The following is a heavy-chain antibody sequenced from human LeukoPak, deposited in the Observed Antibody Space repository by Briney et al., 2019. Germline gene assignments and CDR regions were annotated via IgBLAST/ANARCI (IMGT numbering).Heavy chain of an antibody. D-gene: IGHD6-19*01. J-gene: IGHJ5*02. CDR2: ISSSSYI. CDR1: GFTFSRYD. V-gene: IGHV3-69-1*01. CDR3: ATGWYVLS. Sequence: GGSLRLSCAASGFTFSRYDMHWVRQPTGKGLEWVSSISSSSYIYYADSVKGRFTISRDNSKNTLYLQMNSLRAEDTAVYYCATGWYVLSWGQGTLVTVSS.